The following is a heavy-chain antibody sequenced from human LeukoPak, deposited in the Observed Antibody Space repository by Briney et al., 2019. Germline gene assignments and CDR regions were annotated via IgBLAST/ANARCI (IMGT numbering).Heavy chain of an antibody. J-gene: IGHJ4*02. V-gene: IGHV4-59*01. CDR1: GXSXSSXY. CDR2: IYYSGST. CDR3: ARDSEGDGNFDY. Sequence: LSLTCTVSGXSXSSXYWSWXRXPPGKGLXWIGYIYYSGSTNYNPSLKSRVTISVDTSKNQFSLKLSSVTAADTAVYYCARDSEGDGNFDYWGQGTLVTVSS. D-gene: IGHD3-16*01.